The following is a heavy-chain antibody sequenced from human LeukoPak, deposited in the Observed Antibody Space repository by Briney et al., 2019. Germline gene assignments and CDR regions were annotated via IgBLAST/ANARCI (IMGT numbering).Heavy chain of an antibody. J-gene: IGHJ4*02. CDR3: ARDRGRGSGSYSDFDY. Sequence: ASVKVSCKASGYTFTSYYMHWVRQAPGQGLEWMGIINPSGGSTSYAQKFQGRVTMTRDTSTSTVYMELSSLRSEDTAVYYCARDRGRGSGSYSDFDYWGQGTLVTVSS. CDR1: GYTFTSYY. D-gene: IGHD1-26*01. CDR2: INPSGGST. V-gene: IGHV1-46*01.